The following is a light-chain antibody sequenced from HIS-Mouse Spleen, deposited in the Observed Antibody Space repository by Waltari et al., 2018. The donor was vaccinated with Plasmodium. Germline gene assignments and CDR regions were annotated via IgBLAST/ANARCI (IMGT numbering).Light chain of an antibody. V-gene: IGLV2-11*01. CDR1: SSDVGGYNY. CDR3: CSYAGSYTYV. J-gene: IGLJ1*01. Sequence: QSALTQPRSVSGSPGQSVTIYCTGTSSDVGGYNYVYWYQQHPGKAPKLMIYDVSKRPSGVPDRCSRSKSGNTASLTISGLQAEDEADYYCCSYAGSYTYVFGTGTKVTVL. CDR2: DVS.